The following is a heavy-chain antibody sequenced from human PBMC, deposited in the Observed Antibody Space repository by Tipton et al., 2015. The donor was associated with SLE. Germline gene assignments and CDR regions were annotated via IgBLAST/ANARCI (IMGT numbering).Heavy chain of an antibody. V-gene: IGHV4-59*01. Sequence: TLSLTCTVSGGSMSSYCWSWIRQSPRKGLEWIGYIYDRGTTNYNPSLMNRVTISLDTSGSQFSLKLTSVTAADTAVYYCASAQLGAWRFDSWGQGTLVTVSS. CDR1: GGSMSSYC. D-gene: IGHD7-27*01. CDR2: IYDRGTT. J-gene: IGHJ4*02. CDR3: ASAQLGAWRFDS.